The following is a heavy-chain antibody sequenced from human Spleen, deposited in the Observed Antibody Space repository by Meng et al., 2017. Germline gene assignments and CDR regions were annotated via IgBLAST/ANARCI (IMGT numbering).Heavy chain of an antibody. J-gene: IGHJ5*02. CDR3: ARGIYYYDSSGFQRWFDP. D-gene: IGHD3-22*01. CDR1: GASITNDNW. V-gene: IGHV4-4*02. CDR2: INHSGST. Sequence: QAQLQESGPGLVKPSGTLSLTCVVSGASITNDNWWTWLRQPPGKGLEWIGEINHSGSTNYNPSLKSRVTISVDTSKNQFSLKLSSVTAADTAVYYCARGIYYYDSSGFQRWFDPWGQGTLVTVSS.